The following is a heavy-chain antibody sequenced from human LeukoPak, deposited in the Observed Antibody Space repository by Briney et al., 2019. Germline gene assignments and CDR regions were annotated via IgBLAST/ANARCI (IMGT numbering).Heavy chain of an antibody. J-gene: IGHJ6*03. D-gene: IGHD6-19*01. CDR1: GFTFSSYS. V-gene: IGHV3-21*01. CDR2: IRSSSSYI. Sequence: KPGGSLRLSCAASGFTFSSYSMNWVRQAPGKGLEWVSSIRSSSSYIYYADSVKGRFTISRDNAKNSLYLQMNSLRAEDTAVYYCASWQWLVPYYYYMDVWGKGTTVTISS. CDR3: ASWQWLVPYYYYMDV.